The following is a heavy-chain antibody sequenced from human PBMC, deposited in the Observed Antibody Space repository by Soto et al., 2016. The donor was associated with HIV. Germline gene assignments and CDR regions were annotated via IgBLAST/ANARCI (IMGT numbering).Heavy chain of an antibody. CDR1: GFTFSGSA. CDR2: IRSKANSYTT. CDR3: TIGVEDITMVRELDAFDI. Sequence: EVQLVESGGGLVQPGGSLKLSCAASGFTFSGSAMHWVRQASGKGLEWVGRIRSKANSYTTAYAASVKGRFTISRDDSKNTAYLQMNSLKTEDTAVYYCTIGVEDITMVRELDAFDIWGQGTMVTVSS. V-gene: IGHV3-73*01. J-gene: IGHJ3*02. D-gene: IGHD3-10*01.